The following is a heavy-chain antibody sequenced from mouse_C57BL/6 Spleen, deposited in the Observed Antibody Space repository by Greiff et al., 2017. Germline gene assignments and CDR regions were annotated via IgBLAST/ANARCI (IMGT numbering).Heavy chain of an antibody. Sequence: VQLKQSGGGLVQPGGSMKLSCVASGFTFSNYWMNWVRQSPEKGLEWVAQIRLKSDNYATHYAESVKGRFTISRDDSKSSVYLQMNNLRAEDTGIYYCTGSSSYEAWFAYWGQGTLVTVSA. V-gene: IGHV6-3*01. J-gene: IGHJ3*01. CDR3: TGSSSYEAWFAY. CDR1: GFTFSNYW. D-gene: IGHD1-1*01. CDR2: IRLKSDNYAT.